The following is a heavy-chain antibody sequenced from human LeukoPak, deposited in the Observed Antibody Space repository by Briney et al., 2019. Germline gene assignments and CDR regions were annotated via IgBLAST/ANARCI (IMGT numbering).Heavy chain of an antibody. CDR3: ARQRSSTSTYDYYYMDV. D-gene: IGHD2-2*01. CDR1: GFTFSSYE. Sequence: GGSVRRSCAASGFTFSSYERNWLRQAPGKGLEWVSYISSSGSTIYYADSVKGRFTISRDNAKNSLYLQMNSLRAEDTSVYYCARQRSSTSTYDYYYMDVWGKGTTVTVSS. V-gene: IGHV3-48*03. J-gene: IGHJ6*03. CDR2: ISSSGSTI.